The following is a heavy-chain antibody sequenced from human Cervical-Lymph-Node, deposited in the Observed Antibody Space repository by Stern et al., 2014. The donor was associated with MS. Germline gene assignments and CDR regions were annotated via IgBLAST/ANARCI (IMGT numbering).Heavy chain of an antibody. V-gene: IGHV3-11*01. CDR1: GFPFSDYY. CDR2: ISRGGTSV. J-gene: IGHJ4*02. D-gene: IGHD2-15*01. CDR3: VRYRCKSLICYPFDY. Sequence: VQLVESGGGLVQAGGSLRLSCAASGFPFSDYYMSWIRQAPGKGLEWVSYISRGGTSVYSAASAGGRFTIPRDTAKHLPFLYMHSLRAEDTAIYYCVRYRCKSLICYPFDYWGQGTPVTVSS.